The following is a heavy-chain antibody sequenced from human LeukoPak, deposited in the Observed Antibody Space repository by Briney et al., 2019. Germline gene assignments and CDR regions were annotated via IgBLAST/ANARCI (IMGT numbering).Heavy chain of an antibody. J-gene: IGHJ4*02. CDR2: VIPIFGTA. CDR3: ATAQSGGRYYYDSSGYYYGPTDLPGGY. Sequence: GSSVKVSCKASGGTFSSYAISWVRQAPGQGLEWMGGVIPIFGTANYAQKLQGRVTMTTDTSTSTAYMELRSLRSDDTAVYYCATAQSGGRYYYDSSGYYYGPTDLPGGYWGQGTLVTVSP. CDR1: GGTFSSYA. V-gene: IGHV1-69*05. D-gene: IGHD3-22*01.